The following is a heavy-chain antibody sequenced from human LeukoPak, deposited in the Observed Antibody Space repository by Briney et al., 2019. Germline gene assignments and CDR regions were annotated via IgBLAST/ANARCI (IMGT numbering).Heavy chain of an antibody. V-gene: IGHV5-51*01. D-gene: IGHD1-26*01. CDR3: ARQRYSGSYLGFDP. CDR1: GYRFTTYW. J-gene: IGHJ5*02. Sequence: GESLKISCKGSGYRFTTYWIGWVRQMPGKGLEWMGIIYPGDSDTRYSPSFQGQVTISVDKSISTAHLQWSSLKASDTAMYYCARQRYSGSYLGFDPWGQGTLVTVSS. CDR2: IYPGDSDT.